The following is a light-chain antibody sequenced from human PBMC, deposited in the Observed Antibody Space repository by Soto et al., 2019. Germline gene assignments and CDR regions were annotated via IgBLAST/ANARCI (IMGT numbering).Light chain of an antibody. J-gene: IGKJ2*01. V-gene: IGKV4-1*01. CDR2: WAS. CDR3: QQYYSTPPYT. Sequence: DIVMTQSPDSLAVSLGERATINCKSSQSVLYSSNNKNYLAWYQQKPGQPPKLLIYWASTRESGVPGRFSGSGSGTDFTLTIISLQAEDVAVYYCQQYYSTPPYTFGQGTKLEIK. CDR1: QSVLYSSNNKNY.